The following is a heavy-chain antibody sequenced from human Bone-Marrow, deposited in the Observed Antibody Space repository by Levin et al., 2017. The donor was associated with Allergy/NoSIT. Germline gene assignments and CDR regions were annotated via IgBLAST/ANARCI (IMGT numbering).Heavy chain of an antibody. J-gene: IGHJ1*01. D-gene: IGHD5-12*01. V-gene: IGHV4-39*01. CDR3: ARHGAGYSGYDYVPY. CDR2: IFSGGAT. Sequence: PSETLSLTCAVSGGSISMSMTYWGWIRQPPGTGLEWIGSIFSGGATSYNPSLKGRVTVSADTSKSQFYLNLTSVSAADTAVYYCARHGAGYSGYDYVPYWGRGALVSVSS. CDR1: GGSISMSMTY.